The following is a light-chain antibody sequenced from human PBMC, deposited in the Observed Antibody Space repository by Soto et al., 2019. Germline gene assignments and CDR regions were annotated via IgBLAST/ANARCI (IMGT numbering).Light chain of an antibody. CDR3: QHYNSYSEA. J-gene: IGKJ1*01. CDR2: KAS. Sequence: DIRMTQSPSTLSGSFGDRVTITCRASQTISSWLAWYQQKTGKAPKLLIYKASTLKSGVPSRFSGSGSGTEFTLTISSLQPDDFATYYCQHYNSYSEAFGQGTKV. V-gene: IGKV1-5*03. CDR1: QTISSW.